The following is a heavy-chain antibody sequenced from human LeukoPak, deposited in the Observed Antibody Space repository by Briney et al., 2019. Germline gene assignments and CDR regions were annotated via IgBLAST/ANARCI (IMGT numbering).Heavy chain of an antibody. V-gene: IGHV3-33*06. CDR1: GFTFSSYG. D-gene: IGHD6-13*01. CDR2: TWYDGSNK. J-gene: IGHJ4*02. Sequence: GGSLRLSCAASGFTFSSYGMHWVRQAPGKGLEWVAVTWYDGSNKYYADSVKGRFTIPRDNSKNTLYLQMNSLRAEDTAVYYCAKDFHSYSSSPYYFDYWGQGTLVTVSS. CDR3: AKDFHSYSSSPYYFDY.